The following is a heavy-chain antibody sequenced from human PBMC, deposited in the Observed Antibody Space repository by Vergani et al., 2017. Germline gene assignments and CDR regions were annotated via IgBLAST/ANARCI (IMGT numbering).Heavy chain of an antibody. J-gene: IGHJ5*02. CDR2: INHSGST. Sequence: QVQLQQWGAGLLKPSETLSLTCAVHGGSFSGYYWSWIRQPPGKGLEWIGEINHSGSTNYNPSLKSRVTISVDTSKNQFSLKLSSVTAADTAVYYCARGNIVVVVAATWFDPWGQGTLVTVSS. CDR1: GGSFSGYY. V-gene: IGHV4-34*01. D-gene: IGHD2-15*01. CDR3: ARGNIVVVVAATWFDP.